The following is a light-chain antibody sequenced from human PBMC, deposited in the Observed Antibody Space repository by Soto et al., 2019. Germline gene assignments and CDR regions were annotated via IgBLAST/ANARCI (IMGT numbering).Light chain of an antibody. CDR3: SSYTSSSSYV. Sequence: SALTQPASVSGSPGQSITISCTGTSSDVGGYNYVSWYQQHPGKAPKLMICEVSNRPSGVSNRFSGSKSGNTASLTISGLQAEDEADYYCSSYTSSSSYVFGTGTKLTVL. V-gene: IGLV2-14*01. CDR2: EVS. CDR1: SSDVGGYNY. J-gene: IGLJ1*01.